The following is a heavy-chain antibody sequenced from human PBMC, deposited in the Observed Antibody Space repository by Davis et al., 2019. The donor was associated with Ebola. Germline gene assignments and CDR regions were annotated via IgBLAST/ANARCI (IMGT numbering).Heavy chain of an antibody. J-gene: IGHJ4*02. Sequence: GESLKISCAASGFTLSLFGMHWVRQAPGKGLEWVAVISYDGSKKYYADSVKGRFTISRDNSKNTLYLQMNSLRAEDTAVYYCATENYVDTAMEDYWGQGTLVTVSS. D-gene: IGHD5-18*01. CDR1: GFTLSLFG. CDR2: ISYDGSKK. CDR3: ATENYVDTAMEDY. V-gene: IGHV3-30*03.